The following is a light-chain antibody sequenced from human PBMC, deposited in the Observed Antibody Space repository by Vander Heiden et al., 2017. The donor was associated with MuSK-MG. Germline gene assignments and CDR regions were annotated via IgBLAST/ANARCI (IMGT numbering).Light chain of an antibody. CDR1: QSISTF. V-gene: IGKV1-39*01. CDR2: TAV. J-gene: IGKJ4*01. CDR3: QQSDSHPPIT. Sequence: DIQVTQSPSSLSASVGDRVTITCRTSQSISTFLNWYQQKPGKAPKLLIYTAVSLQSGVPSRFSGSGYGTEFTLTISSLQPEDFAPYYCQQSDSHPPITFGGGTKVEIK.